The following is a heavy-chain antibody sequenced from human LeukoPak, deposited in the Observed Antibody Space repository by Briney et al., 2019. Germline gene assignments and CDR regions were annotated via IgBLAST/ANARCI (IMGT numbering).Heavy chain of an antibody. V-gene: IGHV4-59*02. J-gene: IGHJ3*02. CDR1: GGSVSGYY. Sequence: SETLSLTCTVSGGSVSGYYWSWIRQPPGKGLEWIGYMHNSGSSKHSPSLKSRVTISIDTSKNQFSLQLTSVTAADTAIYYCARSAEWLRNAFDIWGQGTMVSVSS. CDR3: ARSAEWLRNAFDI. D-gene: IGHD5-12*01. CDR2: MHNSGSS.